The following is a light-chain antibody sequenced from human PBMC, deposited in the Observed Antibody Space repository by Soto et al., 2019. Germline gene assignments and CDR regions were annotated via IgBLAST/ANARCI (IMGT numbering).Light chain of an antibody. Sequence: QSVLTQPPSVSAAPGQKVTISCSGSSSNIGNDYVSWYQQLPGTAPKLLIYDNNLRPLGIPDRFSASKSGTSATLGITGLQTGDEAEYYCGTWDSSLSAVVFGGGTKLTVL. CDR1: SSNIGNDY. CDR3: GTWDSSLSAVV. J-gene: IGLJ2*01. V-gene: IGLV1-51*01. CDR2: DNN.